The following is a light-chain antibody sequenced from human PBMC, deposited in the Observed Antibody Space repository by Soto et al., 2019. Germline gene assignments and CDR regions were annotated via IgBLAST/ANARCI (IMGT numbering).Light chain of an antibody. V-gene: IGKV3-11*01. CDR1: QSVSSY. Sequence: PAALSFTPHQSASLCRRASQSVSSYLAWYQQKPGQAPRLLIYGASSRATGIPDRFSGSGSGTDFTLTINRLEPEDFAVYYCRHRMNWPLTFGQGTRLEIK. J-gene: IGKJ5*01. CDR3: RHRMNWPLT. CDR2: GAS.